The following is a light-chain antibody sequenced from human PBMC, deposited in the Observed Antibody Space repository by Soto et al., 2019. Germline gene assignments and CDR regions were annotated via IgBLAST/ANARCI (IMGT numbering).Light chain of an antibody. CDR2: EVS. V-gene: IGLV2-14*01. CDR3: SSFTSSITYV. J-gene: IGLJ1*01. Sequence: QSVLTQPASVSGSRGQSITISCTGTSSDVGGYKYVSWYQQQPGRAPKLILYEVSNRPSGVAHRFSGSKSGNTASLTISGLQAEYEADYYCSSFTSSITYVFGTGTKVTVL. CDR1: SSDVGGYKY.